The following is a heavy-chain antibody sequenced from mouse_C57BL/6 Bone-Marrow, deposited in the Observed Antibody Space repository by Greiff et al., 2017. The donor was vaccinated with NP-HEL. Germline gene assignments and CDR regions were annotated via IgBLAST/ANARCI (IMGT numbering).Heavy chain of an antibody. D-gene: IGHD1-1*01. V-gene: IGHV2-2*01. CDR2: IWSGGST. J-gene: IGHJ1*03. CDR3: ARFITTVVDPNWYFDV. Sequence: QVQLKESGPGLVQPSQSLSITCTVSGFSLTSYGVHWVRQSPGKGLEWLGVIWSGGSTDYNAAFISRLSISKDNSKSQVFFKMNSLQADDTAIYYCARFITTVVDPNWYFDVWGTGTTVTVSS. CDR1: GFSLTSYG.